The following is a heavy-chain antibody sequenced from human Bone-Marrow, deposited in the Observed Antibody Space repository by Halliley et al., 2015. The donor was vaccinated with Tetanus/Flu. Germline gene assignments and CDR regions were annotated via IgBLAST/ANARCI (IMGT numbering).Heavy chain of an antibody. J-gene: IGHJ4*02. V-gene: IGHV1-8*02. Sequence: QLVQSGAEVKKPGASVKVSCKASGYSFSSYDITWVRQATGQGLEWMGWMNPNSGNTGYAQKFKGRVIMTGDITMSTAYMEMSSRNAEDAAVYYWARALRNRLGADFWGQGTRVTVSS. D-gene: IGHD1-1*01. CDR3: ARALRNRLGADF. CDR1: GYSFSSYD. CDR2: MNPNSGNT.